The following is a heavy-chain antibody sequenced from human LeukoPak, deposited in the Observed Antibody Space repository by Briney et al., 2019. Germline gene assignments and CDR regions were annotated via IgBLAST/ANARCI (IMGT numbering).Heavy chain of an antibody. V-gene: IGHV4-39*01. J-gene: IGHJ4*02. CDR1: GGSISSSSYY. Sequence: SETLSLTCTVPGGSISSSSYYWGWIRQPPGKGLEWIGSIYYSGSTYYNPSLKSRVTISVDTSKNQFSLKLSSVTAADTAVYYRARNPKTYSSLKPYYFDYWGQGTLVTVSS. D-gene: IGHD6-19*01. CDR2: IYYSGST. CDR3: ARNPKTYSSLKPYYFDY.